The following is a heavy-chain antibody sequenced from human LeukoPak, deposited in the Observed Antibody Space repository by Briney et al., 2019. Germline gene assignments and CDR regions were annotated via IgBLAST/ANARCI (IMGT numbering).Heavy chain of an antibody. J-gene: IGHJ5*02. CDR2: MNPNSGNT. CDR1: GYTFTSYD. D-gene: IGHD2-2*01. CDR3: AREYQLLGTVYNYFDP. V-gene: IGHV1-8*01. Sequence: ASVKVSCKASGYTFTSYDINWVRQATGQGLEWMGWMNPNSGNTGYAQKVQGRVTMTRNTSISTAYMELTSLRSEDTAVYYCAREYQLLGTVYNYFDPWGQGTLVTVSS.